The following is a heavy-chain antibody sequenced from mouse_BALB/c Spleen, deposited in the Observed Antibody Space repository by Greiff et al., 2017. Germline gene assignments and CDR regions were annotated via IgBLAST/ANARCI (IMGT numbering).Heavy chain of an antibody. V-gene: IGHV14-1*02. J-gene: IGHJ3*01. CDR3: ARFPYDYDPFAY. Sequence: VQLKESGAELVRPGALVKLSCKASGFNIKDYYMHWVKQRPEQGLEWIGWIDPENGNTIYDPKFQGKASITADTSSNTAYLQLSSLTSEDTAVYYCARFPYDYDPFAYWGQGTLVTVSA. D-gene: IGHD2-4*01. CDR1: GFNIKDYY. CDR2: IDPENGNT.